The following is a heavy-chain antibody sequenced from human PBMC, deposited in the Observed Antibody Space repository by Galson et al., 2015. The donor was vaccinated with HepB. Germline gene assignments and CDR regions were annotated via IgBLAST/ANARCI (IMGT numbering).Heavy chain of an antibody. Sequence: SLRLSCAASGFTFSSYAMSWVRQAPGKGLEWVSDISGSGGSTYYADSVKGRFTISRDNSKNTLYLQMNSLRAEDTAVYYCAKGEWELLGVRDPKNYYYYGMDVWGQGTTVTVSS. D-gene: IGHD3-10*01. CDR1: GFTFSSYA. V-gene: IGHV3-23*01. CDR2: ISGSGGST. CDR3: AKGEWELLGVRDPKNYYYYGMDV. J-gene: IGHJ6*02.